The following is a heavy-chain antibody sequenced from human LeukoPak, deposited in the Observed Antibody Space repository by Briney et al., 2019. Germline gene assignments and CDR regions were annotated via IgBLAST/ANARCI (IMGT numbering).Heavy chain of an antibody. D-gene: IGHD3-22*01. CDR1: GYSFTSYW. J-gene: IGHJ4*02. V-gene: IGHV5-51*01. CDR2: IYPGDSDT. Sequence: GESLKISCKGSGYSFTSYWIGWVRQMPGNGLEWMGIIYPGDSDTRYSPSFQGQVTISADKSISTAYLQWSSLKASDTAMYYCARHGPNYYYDSSGEYWGQGTLVTVSS. CDR3: ARHGPNYYYDSSGEY.